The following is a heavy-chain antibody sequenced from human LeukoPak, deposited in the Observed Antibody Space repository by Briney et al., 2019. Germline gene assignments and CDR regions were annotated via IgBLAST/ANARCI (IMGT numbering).Heavy chain of an antibody. J-gene: IGHJ3*02. V-gene: IGHV1-69*04. D-gene: IGHD2-21*02. Sequence: GASVKVSCKASGGTFSSYAISWVRQAPGQGLEWMGRIIPILGIANYAQKFQGRVTITADKSTSTAYMELSSLRSEDTAVYYCARACGGDCGDAFDIWGQGTMVTVSS. CDR3: ARACGGDCGDAFDI. CDR1: GGTFSSYA. CDR2: IIPILGIA.